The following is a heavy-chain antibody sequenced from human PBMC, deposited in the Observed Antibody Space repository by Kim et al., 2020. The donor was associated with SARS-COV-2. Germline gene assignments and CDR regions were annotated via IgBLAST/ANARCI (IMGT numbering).Heavy chain of an antibody. D-gene: IGHD4-17*01. V-gene: IGHV1-69*13. CDR1: GGTFSSYA. CDR3: ARVGISPYGDYGYNWFDP. Sequence: SVKVSCKASGGTFSSYAISWVRQAPGQGLEWMGGIIPIFGTANYAQKFQGRVTITADESTSTAYMELSSLRSEDTAVYYCARVGISPYGDYGYNWFDPWGQGTLVTVSS. CDR2: IIPIFGTA. J-gene: IGHJ5*02.